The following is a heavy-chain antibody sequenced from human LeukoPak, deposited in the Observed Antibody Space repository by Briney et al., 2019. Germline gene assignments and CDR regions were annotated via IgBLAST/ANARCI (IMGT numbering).Heavy chain of an antibody. CDR2: IYPGGSDT. Sequence: GESLKISCKGSGYRFTGYWIGWVRQMPWKGLEWMGIIYPGGSDTRYSPSFQGQVTISADKSISTAYLQWSSLKASDTAMYYCARQYCSGGSCYLGPDYWGQGTLVTVSS. J-gene: IGHJ4*02. D-gene: IGHD2-15*01. CDR1: GYRFTGYW. V-gene: IGHV5-51*01. CDR3: ARQYCSGGSCYLGPDY.